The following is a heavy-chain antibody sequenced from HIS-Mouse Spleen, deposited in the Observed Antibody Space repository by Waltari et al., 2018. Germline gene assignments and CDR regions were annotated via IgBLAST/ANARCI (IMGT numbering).Heavy chain of an antibody. J-gene: IGHJ2*01. Sequence: EVQLVESGGGLVQPGGSLRLSCAASGFTFSSYYIHWVRQATGKGLEWVSGIGTAGDTYYPGSVKGRFTISRENAKNSLYLQMNSLRAGDTAVYYCARESWGSNWYFDLWGRGTLVTVSS. CDR1: GFTFSSYY. CDR3: ARESWGSNWYFDL. D-gene: IGHD7-27*01. CDR2: IGTAGDT. V-gene: IGHV3-13*01.